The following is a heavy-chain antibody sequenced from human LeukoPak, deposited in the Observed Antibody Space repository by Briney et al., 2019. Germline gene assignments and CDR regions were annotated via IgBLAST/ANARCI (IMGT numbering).Heavy chain of an antibody. CDR1: GFTFSSYS. V-gene: IGHV3-48*01. D-gene: IGHD6-6*01. Sequence: GGSLRLSCAASGFTFSSYSMNWVRQAPGKGLEWVSYISSSSSTIYYADSVKGRFTISRDNAKNSLYLQMNSLRAEDTAVYYCAKGIAARLDYFDYWGQGTLVTVSS. CDR2: ISSSSSTI. CDR3: AKGIAARLDYFDY. J-gene: IGHJ4*02.